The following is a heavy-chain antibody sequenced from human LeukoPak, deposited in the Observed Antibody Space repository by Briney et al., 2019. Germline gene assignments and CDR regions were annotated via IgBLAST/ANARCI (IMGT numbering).Heavy chain of an antibody. CDR1: GFTFSSYA. D-gene: IGHD3-3*02. V-gene: IGHV3-30*04. Sequence: GGSLRLSCAASGFTFSSYAMHWVRQAPGKGLEWVAVMSYDGTNKYYADSVKGRFTISRDNSKNTLYLQMNSLRAEDTAVYYCAVLHGHYYFDYWGQGTLVTVSS. CDR2: MSYDGTNK. CDR3: AVLHGHYYFDY. J-gene: IGHJ4*02.